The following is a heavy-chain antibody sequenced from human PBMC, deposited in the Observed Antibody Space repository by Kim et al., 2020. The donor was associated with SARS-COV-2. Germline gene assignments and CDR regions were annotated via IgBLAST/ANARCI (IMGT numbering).Heavy chain of an antibody. J-gene: IGHJ4*02. Sequence: SVKVSCKASGGTFSSYAISWVRQAPGQGLEWMGRIIPILGIANYAQKFQGRVTITADKSTSTAYMELSSLRSEDTAVYYCARDPTGRDCSGGSCYSWGQGTLVTVSS. CDR1: GGTFSSYA. CDR3: ARDPTGRDCSGGSCYS. D-gene: IGHD2-15*01. CDR2: IIPILGIA. V-gene: IGHV1-69*04.